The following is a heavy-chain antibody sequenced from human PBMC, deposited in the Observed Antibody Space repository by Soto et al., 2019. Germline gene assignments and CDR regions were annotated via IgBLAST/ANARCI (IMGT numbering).Heavy chain of an antibody. CDR3: AGGYCSSTSCYFSHYYYGMDV. Sequence: EVQLVESGGGLVQPGGSLRLSCAASGFTFSSYSMNWVRQAPGKGLEWVSYISSSSSTKYYADSVKGRFTISRDNAKNSLYLQMNSLRDEDTAVYYCAGGYCSSTSCYFSHYYYGMDVWGQGTTVTVSS. CDR1: GFTFSSYS. J-gene: IGHJ6*02. CDR2: ISSSSSTK. V-gene: IGHV3-48*02. D-gene: IGHD2-2*01.